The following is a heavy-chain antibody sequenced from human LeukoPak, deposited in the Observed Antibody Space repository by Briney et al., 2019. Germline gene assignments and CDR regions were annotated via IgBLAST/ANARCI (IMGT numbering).Heavy chain of an antibody. CDR1: GFTFSSYV. CDR2: ISYDGSNK. J-gene: IGHJ3*02. CDR3: ARDRPMIVVADAFDI. V-gene: IGHV3-30*04. Sequence: HPGGSLRLSCAASGFTFSSYVMHWVRQAPGKGLEWVAVISYDGSNKYYADSVKGRFTISRDNSKNTLYLQMNSLRAEDTAMYYCARDRPMIVVADAFDIWGQGTTVTVSS. D-gene: IGHD3-22*01.